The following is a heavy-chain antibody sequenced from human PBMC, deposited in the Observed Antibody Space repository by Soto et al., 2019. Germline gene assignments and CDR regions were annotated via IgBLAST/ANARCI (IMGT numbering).Heavy chain of an antibody. V-gene: IGHV3-30*18. CDR3: AKDAYYDTSGQFDY. D-gene: IGHD3-22*01. CDR2: IAFDGSFK. CDR1: GFTFSTYG. J-gene: IGHJ4*02. Sequence: QVQLVESGGGVVQPGRSLRLSCAASGFTFSTYGMHWVRQAPGKGLEWLAVIAFDGSFKYYADSVKGRFSISRDNXXSTLYVQMNSLRPEDTAMYYCAKDAYYDTSGQFDYWGQGTLVTVSS.